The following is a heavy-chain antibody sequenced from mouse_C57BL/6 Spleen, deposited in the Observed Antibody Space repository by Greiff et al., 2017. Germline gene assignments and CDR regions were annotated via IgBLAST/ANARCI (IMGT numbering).Heavy chain of an antibody. J-gene: IGHJ2*01. CDR1: GFTFSDYG. D-gene: IGHD1-1*01. CDR3: SSRCSSFYLDY. Sequence: EVQRVESGGGLVKPGGSLQLSCAASGFTFSDYGMHWVRQAPEQGLEWVAYISSGSSTIYYADPVKGRFTISRDKAKNTLFLQMTSLRSEDTAMYYCSSRCSSFYLDYWGQGTTLTVSA. CDR2: ISSGSSTI. V-gene: IGHV5-17*01.